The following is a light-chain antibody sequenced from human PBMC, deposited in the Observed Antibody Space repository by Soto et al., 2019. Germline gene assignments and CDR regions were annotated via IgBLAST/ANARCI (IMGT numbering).Light chain of an antibody. Sequence: EIVMTQSPATLSVSPGERATLSCRASQSVSSNLAWYQQKHGQAPRLLIYGASTRATGIPARFSGSGSGTEFTLTISSLQCEDFAVCCCQQYNNWPPYTFGQGTKLEIK. J-gene: IGKJ2*01. V-gene: IGKV3-15*01. CDR1: QSVSSN. CDR2: GAS. CDR3: QQYNNWPPYT.